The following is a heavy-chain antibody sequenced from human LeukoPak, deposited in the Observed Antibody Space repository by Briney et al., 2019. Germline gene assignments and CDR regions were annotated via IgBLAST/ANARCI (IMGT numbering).Heavy chain of an antibody. J-gene: IGHJ4*02. D-gene: IGHD6-19*01. CDR1: GFTFSSYA. V-gene: IGHV3-23*01. CDR3: ATDVYYSSGWRFDY. CDR2: ISGSGGST. Sequence: PGGSLRLSCAASGFTFSSYAMSWVRQAPGKGLEWVSAISGSGGSTYYADSVKGRFTISRDNSKNTLYLQMNSLRAEDTAVYYCATDVYYSSGWRFDYWGQGTLVTVSS.